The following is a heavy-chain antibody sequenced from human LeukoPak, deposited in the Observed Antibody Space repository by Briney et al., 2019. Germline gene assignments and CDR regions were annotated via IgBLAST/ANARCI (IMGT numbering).Heavy chain of an antibody. CDR2: IYYSGAT. CDR1: GGSISNYY. CDR3: ARFGITVVRGGKYYFDF. V-gene: IGHV4-59*08. Sequence: PSETLSLTCTVSGGSISNYYWSWIRQPPGKGLEWIGHIYYSGATKYNPSLKSRITTTVDTSKNQFSLMLSSVTAAETAVYYCARFGITVVRGGKYYFDFWGQGPLVTVFS. J-gene: IGHJ4*02. D-gene: IGHD3-10*01.